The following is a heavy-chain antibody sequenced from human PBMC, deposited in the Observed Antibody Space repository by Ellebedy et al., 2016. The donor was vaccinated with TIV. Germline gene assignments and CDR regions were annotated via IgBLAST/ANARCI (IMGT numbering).Heavy chain of an antibody. CDR3: ARDGGSYSDFDY. CDR2: INPNSGGP. J-gene: IGHJ4*02. D-gene: IGHD1-26*01. V-gene: IGHV1-2*04. CDR1: GYTFTGYY. Sequence: AASVKVSCKASGYTFTGYYMHWVRQAPGHGLEWMGWINPNSGGPNYAQKFQGWVTMTRDTSISTAYMELSRLRSDDTAVYYCARDGGSYSDFDYWGQGTLVTVSS.